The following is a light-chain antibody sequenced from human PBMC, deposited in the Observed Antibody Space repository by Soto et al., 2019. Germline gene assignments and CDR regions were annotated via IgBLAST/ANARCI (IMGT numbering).Light chain of an antibody. CDR1: SSDVGGYNY. V-gene: IGLV2-11*01. Sequence: QSALTQPASVSGSPGQSITISCTGTSSDVGGYNYVSWYQQHPGKAPKLMIYDVTKRPSGVPDRFSASKSGNTASLTISGLQAEDEADYYCCSYAGYYTVVFGGGTKVTVL. CDR2: DVT. J-gene: IGLJ2*01. CDR3: CSYAGYYTVV.